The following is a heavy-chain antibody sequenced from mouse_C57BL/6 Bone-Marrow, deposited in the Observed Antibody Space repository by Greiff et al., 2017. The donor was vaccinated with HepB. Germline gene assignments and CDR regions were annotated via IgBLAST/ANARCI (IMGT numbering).Heavy chain of an antibody. CDR3: TCTTVVDPYWYFDV. J-gene: IGHJ1*03. Sequence: QVQLQQPGAELVKPGASVKLSCKASGYTFTSYWMHWVKQRPGRGLEWIGRIDPNSGGTKYNEKFKSKATLTVDKPSSTAYMQLSSLTSEDSAVYYCTCTTVVDPYWYFDVWGTGTTVTVSS. CDR1: GYTFTSYW. V-gene: IGHV1-72*01. CDR2: IDPNSGGT. D-gene: IGHD1-1*01.